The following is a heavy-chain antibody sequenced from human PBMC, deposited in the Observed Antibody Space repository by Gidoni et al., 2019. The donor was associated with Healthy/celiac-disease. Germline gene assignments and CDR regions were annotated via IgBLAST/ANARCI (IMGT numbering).Heavy chain of an antibody. CDR3: ASGYGRFDY. V-gene: IGHV4-34*01. J-gene: IGHJ4*02. CDR2: INHSGST. Sequence: GLEWIGEINHSGSTNYNPSLKSRVTISVDTSKNQFSLKLSSVTAADTAVYYCASGYGRFDYWGQGTLVTVSS. D-gene: IGHD4-17*01.